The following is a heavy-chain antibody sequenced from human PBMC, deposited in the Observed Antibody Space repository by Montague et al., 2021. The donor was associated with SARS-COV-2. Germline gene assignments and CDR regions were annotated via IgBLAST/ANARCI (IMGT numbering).Heavy chain of an antibody. CDR3: AIIGGMDV. Sequence: SLRLSCAASGFTFSSYWMHWVRQAPGKGLVWVSRINGDGSSTSYADSVKGRFTISRDNAKNTLYLQMNSLRAEDTAVYYCAIIGGMDVWGQGTTVTVSS. D-gene: IGHD2/OR15-2a*01. J-gene: IGHJ6*02. V-gene: IGHV3-74*01. CDR2: INGDGSST. CDR1: GFTFSSYW.